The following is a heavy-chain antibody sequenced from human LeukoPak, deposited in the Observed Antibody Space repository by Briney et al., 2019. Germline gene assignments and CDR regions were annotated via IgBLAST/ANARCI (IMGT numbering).Heavy chain of an antibody. CDR3: AKGTYYDFWSGYYYYYYYMDV. V-gene: IGHV3-43*02. Sequence: GGSLRLSCAASGFTFDDYAMHWVRQAPGKGLEWVSLISGDSGSTYYADSVKGRFTISRDNSKNSLYLQMNSLRTEDTALYYCAKGTYYDFWSGYYYYYYYMDVWGKGTTVTVSS. D-gene: IGHD3-3*01. J-gene: IGHJ6*03. CDR1: GFTFDDYA. CDR2: ISGDSGST.